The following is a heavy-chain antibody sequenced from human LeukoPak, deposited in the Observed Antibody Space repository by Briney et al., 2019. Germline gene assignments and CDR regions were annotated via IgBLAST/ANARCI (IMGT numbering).Heavy chain of an antibody. CDR3: ATGERMVRGDGVDY. Sequence: GGSLRLSCAASGFTFNDYYMSWVRQAPGKGLEWVSVIYSGGSTYYADSVKGRFTISRDNSKNTLYLQMNSLRAEDTAVYFCATGERMVRGDGVDYWGQGTLVTVSS. CDR1: GFTFNDYY. J-gene: IGHJ4*02. D-gene: IGHD3-10*01. V-gene: IGHV3-66*01. CDR2: IYSGGST.